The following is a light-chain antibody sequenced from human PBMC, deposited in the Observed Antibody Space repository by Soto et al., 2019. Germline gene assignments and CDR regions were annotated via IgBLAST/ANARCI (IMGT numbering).Light chain of an antibody. CDR1: QSINNH. J-gene: IGKJ2*01. CDR3: QQSYSTPRP. CDR2: TAS. V-gene: IGKV1-39*01. Sequence: DIQMTQSPSSLSASVGDRVTVTCRASQSINNHLNWYQQKPGKAPNLLIYTASNLQSGVPSRFSGSGSVTDFTLTISSLQPEDFATYYCQQSYSTPRPFGQGTKLEIK.